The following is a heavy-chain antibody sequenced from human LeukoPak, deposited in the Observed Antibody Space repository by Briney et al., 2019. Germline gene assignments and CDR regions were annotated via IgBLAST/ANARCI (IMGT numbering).Heavy chain of an antibody. J-gene: IGHJ4*02. CDR3: ARGTVSSRRLYYFDY. Sequence: GGSLRLSCAASGFTFSDYYMSWIRQAPGKGLEWVSYISSSGSTIYYADSVKGRFTISRDNAKNSLYLQMNSLSAEDTAVYYCARGTVSSRRLYYFDYWGQGTLVTVSS. V-gene: IGHV3-11*01. CDR2: ISSSGSTI. D-gene: IGHD4-17*01. CDR1: GFTFSDYY.